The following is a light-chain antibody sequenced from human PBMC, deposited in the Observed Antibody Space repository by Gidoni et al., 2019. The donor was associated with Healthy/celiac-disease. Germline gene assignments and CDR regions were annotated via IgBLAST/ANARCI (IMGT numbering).Light chain of an antibody. CDR3: GTWDSSLSSWV. CDR1: SSNIGNNY. J-gene: IGLJ3*02. CDR2: DNN. V-gene: IGLV1-51*01. Sequence: QYVLTQPHSVSAAPGQKVTISCSGSSSNIGNNYVSWYQQLPGTAPKLLIYDNNKRPTGIPDRFSGSKSGTSATLGITGLQTGDEADYYCGTWDSSLSSWVFGGGTKLTVL.